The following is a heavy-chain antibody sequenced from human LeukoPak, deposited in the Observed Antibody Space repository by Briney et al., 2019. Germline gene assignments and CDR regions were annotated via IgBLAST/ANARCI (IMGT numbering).Heavy chain of an antibody. CDR1: GGSISSYY. V-gene: IGHV4-59*08. J-gene: IGHJ4*02. Sequence: SETLSLTCTVSGGSISSYYWSWIRQPPGKGLEWIGYIYYSGSTNYNPSLKSRVPISVDTSKNQFSLKLSSVTAADTAVYYCARWGDYYDSSFDYWGQGTLVTVSS. D-gene: IGHD3-22*01. CDR2: IYYSGST. CDR3: ARWGDYYDSSFDY.